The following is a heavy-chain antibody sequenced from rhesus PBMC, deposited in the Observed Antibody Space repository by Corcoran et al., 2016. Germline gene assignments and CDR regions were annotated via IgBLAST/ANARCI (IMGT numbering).Heavy chain of an antibody. Sequence: QVQLQESGPAVVKPSETLSLTCAVSGGSLSSRDWWRWTRHSPGKGADWIGGIHGSGGSTEYNPSLKSRVTISKDTSKNHFSLKLSSVTAADTAVYYGASPPPWAAAGAGSLDVWGRGVLVTVSS. CDR2: IHGSGGST. CDR3: ASPPPWAAAGAGSLDV. D-gene: IGHD6-25*01. J-gene: IGHJ5-2*02. CDR1: GGSLSSRDW. V-gene: IGHV4-93*01.